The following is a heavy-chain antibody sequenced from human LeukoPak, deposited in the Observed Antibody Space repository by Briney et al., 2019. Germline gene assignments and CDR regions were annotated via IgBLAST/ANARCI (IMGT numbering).Heavy chain of an antibody. CDR2: INHSGST. CDR3: ARVRIPRQSIAARPARSFDY. J-gene: IGHJ4*02. CDR1: GGSFSGYY. V-gene: IGHV4-34*01. D-gene: IGHD6-6*01. Sequence: PSETLSLTCAVYGGSFSGYYWSWIRQPPGKGLEWIGEINHSGSTNYNPSLKSRVTISVDTSKNQFSLKLSSVTAADTAVYYCARVRIPRQSIAARPARSFDYWGQGTLVTVSS.